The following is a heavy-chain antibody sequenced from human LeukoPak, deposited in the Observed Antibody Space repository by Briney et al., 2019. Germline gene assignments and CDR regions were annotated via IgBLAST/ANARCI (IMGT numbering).Heavy chain of an antibody. D-gene: IGHD2-8*01. V-gene: IGHV1-46*01. CDR2: INPSGGGT. J-gene: IGHJ6*02. Sequence: GASVKVSCKASGGTFSSYAISWVRQAPGQGLEWMAIINPSGGGTKYVQKFQGRVTMTRDTPTNTVYMELSSLRTEDTAVYYCASVYLYGMDVWGQGTTVTVSS. CDR3: ASVYLYGMDV. CDR1: GGTFSSYA.